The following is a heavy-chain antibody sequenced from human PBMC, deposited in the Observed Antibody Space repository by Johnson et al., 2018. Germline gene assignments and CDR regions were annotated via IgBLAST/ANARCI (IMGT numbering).Heavy chain of an antibody. CDR2: ISYDGSNK. CDR1: GFTFSSYG. CDR3: AKVSRGDFWTGYNYYYYYYMDV. Sequence: VQLLESGGGVVQPGRSLRLSCAASGFTFSSYGMHWVRQAPGKGLEWVAVISYDGSNKYYADSVKGRFTISRDNAKNSLYLQMNSLRAEDTAVYYCAKVSRGDFWTGYNYYYYYYMDVWGKGTTVTVSS. J-gene: IGHJ6*03. D-gene: IGHD3/OR15-3a*01. V-gene: IGHV3-30*18.